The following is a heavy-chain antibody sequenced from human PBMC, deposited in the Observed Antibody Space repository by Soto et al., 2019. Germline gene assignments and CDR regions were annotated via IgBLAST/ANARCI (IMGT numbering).Heavy chain of an antibody. J-gene: IGHJ4*02. CDR3: AREISESSGYYAPFAY. Sequence: EVQLVESGGGLVQPGGSLRLSCAASGFTFSSYSMNWVRQAPGKGLEWVSYISSSSSTIYYADSVKGRFTISRDNAKNSLYLQMNRLRAEDTAVYYWAREISESSGYYAPFAYWGQGTLVTVSS. V-gene: IGHV3-48*01. CDR1: GFTFSSYS. CDR2: ISSSSSTI. D-gene: IGHD3-22*01.